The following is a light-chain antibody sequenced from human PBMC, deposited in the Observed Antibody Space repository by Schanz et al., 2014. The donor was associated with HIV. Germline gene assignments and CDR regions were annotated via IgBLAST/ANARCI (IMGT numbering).Light chain of an antibody. CDR3: ASYTTSHTFV. Sequence: QSVLTQPASVSGSPGQSITISCTGVSSDVGGHNYVSWYQQHPGRAPQLMIYDVTYRPSGVSDRFSGSKSGNMAYLTISALQAEDEADYYCASYTTSHTFVFGTGTKLTVL. CDR2: DVT. J-gene: IGLJ1*01. CDR1: SSDVGGHNY. V-gene: IGLV2-14*03.